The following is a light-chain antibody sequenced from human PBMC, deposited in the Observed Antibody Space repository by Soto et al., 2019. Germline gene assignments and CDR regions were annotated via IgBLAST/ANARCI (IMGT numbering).Light chain of an antibody. J-gene: IGLJ1*01. CDR3: SSYTSSSTLLV. Sequence: QSALTQPASVSGSPGQSITISCTGTSSDVGAYNYVSWYQQHPGKAPKLMIYEVSNRPSGVSNRFSGSTSGNTASLTISGLQAEDKADYYCSSYTSSSTLLVFGTGTKLTVL. CDR1: SSDVGAYNY. CDR2: EVS. V-gene: IGLV2-14*01.